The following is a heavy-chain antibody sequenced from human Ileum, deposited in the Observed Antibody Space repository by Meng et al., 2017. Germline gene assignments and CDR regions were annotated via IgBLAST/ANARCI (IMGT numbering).Heavy chain of an antibody. CDR3: VRNEGYSLGD. J-gene: IGHJ4*02. V-gene: IGHV4-4*02. CDR1: GDSISSRDW. CDR2: ISQESGRT. D-gene: IGHD2-21*01. Sequence: QVQPQESVPGLLKPSGTLALTGAASGDSISSRDWWSWVRQPPGKGLEWIGEISQESGRTNYNPSLKSRVTISLDKSKNQFSLNLNSVTAADTAVYYCVRNEGYSLGDWGQGTLVTVSS.